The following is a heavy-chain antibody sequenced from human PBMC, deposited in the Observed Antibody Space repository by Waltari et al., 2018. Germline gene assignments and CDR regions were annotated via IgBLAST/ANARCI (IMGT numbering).Heavy chain of an antibody. CDR3: SRAVFSSGYYFLDH. D-gene: IGHD3-22*01. CDR2: SRYRAQGYST. CDR1: GFNISDYY. J-gene: IGHJ4*02. Sequence: VRLVESGGTVVQPGGPLRLSCTASGFNISDYYMDWLRQAPGKGLGWGGRSRYRAQGYSTEYGASVEGRFTILRDEAKNSLYLQMDRLRPEDTAVYFCSRAVFSSGYYFLDHWGQGTPVMVSS. V-gene: IGHV3-72*01.